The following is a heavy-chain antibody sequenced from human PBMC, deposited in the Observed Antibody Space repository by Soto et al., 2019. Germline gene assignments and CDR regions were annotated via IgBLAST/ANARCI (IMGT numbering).Heavy chain of an antibody. Sequence: SVKVSCKASRVAFSKFIVTWVRQAPGLGLEWVGGIIPIFGTANYAQKFQGRVTITADESTGTSYMEVNNLRSEDTAVYYCAKVRYSSPMGYYYGMDVWGQGTTVTVSS. J-gene: IGHJ6*02. CDR1: RVAFSKFI. CDR3: AKVRYSSPMGYYYGMDV. D-gene: IGHD6-19*01. V-gene: IGHV1-69*13. CDR2: IIPIFGTA.